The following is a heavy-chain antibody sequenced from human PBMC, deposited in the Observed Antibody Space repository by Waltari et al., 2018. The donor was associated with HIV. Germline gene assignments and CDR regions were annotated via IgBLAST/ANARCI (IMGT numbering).Heavy chain of an antibody. Sequence: EVQLVESGGGLVQPGRSLRLSCAASGFTFDDYAMHWGRQVPGKGLEWVSGITWNSGRTGYADSVKGRFIISRDNAKNSLYLQMNSLRVEDTALYYCAKSDIDYGMDVWGQGTTVTVSS. J-gene: IGHJ6*02. D-gene: IGHD2-15*01. CDR2: ITWNSGRT. V-gene: IGHV3-9*01. CDR1: GFTFDDYA. CDR3: AKSDIDYGMDV.